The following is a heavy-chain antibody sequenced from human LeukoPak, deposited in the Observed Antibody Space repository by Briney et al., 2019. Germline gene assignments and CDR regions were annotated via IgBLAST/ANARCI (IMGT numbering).Heavy chain of an antibody. D-gene: IGHD3-22*01. J-gene: IGHJ5*02. Sequence: SQTLSLTCTVSGGSISSGSYYWSWIRQPAGKGLEWIGRIYTSGSTNYNPSLKSRVTISVDTSKNQFSLKLSSVTAADTAVYYCARDLDCYDSSGYPRSYWFDPWGQGTLVTVSS. CDR1: GGSISSGSYY. V-gene: IGHV4-61*02. CDR3: ARDLDCYDSSGYPRSYWFDP. CDR2: IYTSGST.